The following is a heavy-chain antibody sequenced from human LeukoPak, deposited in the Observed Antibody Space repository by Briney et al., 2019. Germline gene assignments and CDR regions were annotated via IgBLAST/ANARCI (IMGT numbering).Heavy chain of an antibody. D-gene: IGHD6-19*01. CDR3: AKVRPPPGSGWYGGDDS. CDR2: ISASGSNT. Sequence: GESLRLSCAASGFTFSSYAMNWIRQAPGTGLEWVSGISASGSNTISADSVKGRFTISRDNSKNTLYLQMNSLRVDDTAVYYCAKVRPPPGSGWYGGDDSWGQGTLVTVSS. CDR1: GFTFSSYA. V-gene: IGHV3-23*01. J-gene: IGHJ4*02.